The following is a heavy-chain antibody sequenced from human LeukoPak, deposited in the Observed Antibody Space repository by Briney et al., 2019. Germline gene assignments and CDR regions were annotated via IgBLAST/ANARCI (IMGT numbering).Heavy chain of an antibody. Sequence: SQTLSLTCAVPGGSISSGGYSWSWIRQPPGKGLEWIGYIYHSGSTYYNPSLKSRVTISVDRSKNQFSLKLSSVTAADTAVYYCARASQLLFNYWGQGTLVTVSS. CDR2: IYHSGST. D-gene: IGHD2-2*01. CDR1: GGSISSGGYS. J-gene: IGHJ4*02. V-gene: IGHV4-30-2*01. CDR3: ARASQLLFNY.